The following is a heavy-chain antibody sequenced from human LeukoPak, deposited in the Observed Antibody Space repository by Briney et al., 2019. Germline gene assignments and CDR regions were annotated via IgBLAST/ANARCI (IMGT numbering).Heavy chain of an antibody. CDR1: GGSFSAYY. Sequence: SETLSLTCAVYGGSFSAYYWSWIRQPPGKGLEWIGEINHSGSTNYNPSLKSRVAISVDTSRNQFSLRLSSVTAADTAVYYCARGQRITMTDWGQGTLVTVSS. D-gene: IGHD3-22*01. V-gene: IGHV4-34*01. CDR3: ARGQRITMTD. J-gene: IGHJ4*02. CDR2: INHSGST.